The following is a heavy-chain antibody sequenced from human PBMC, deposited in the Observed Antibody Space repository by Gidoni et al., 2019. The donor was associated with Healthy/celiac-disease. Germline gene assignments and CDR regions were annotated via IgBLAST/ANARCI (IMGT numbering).Heavy chain of an antibody. V-gene: IGHV3-20*04. CDR1: GCTFAWYG. CDR2: INWNGGST. CDR3: ARAHYGSGSLYWYFDL. J-gene: IGHJ2*01. Sequence: EVQLGESGGGVVRRGGSVRVACAGSGCTFAWYGMSWVRQAPGKGLGWVSGINWNGGSTGYADSVKGRFTISRDNAKNSLYLQMNSLRAEDTALYYCARAHYGSGSLYWYFDLWGRGTLVTVSS. D-gene: IGHD3-10*01.